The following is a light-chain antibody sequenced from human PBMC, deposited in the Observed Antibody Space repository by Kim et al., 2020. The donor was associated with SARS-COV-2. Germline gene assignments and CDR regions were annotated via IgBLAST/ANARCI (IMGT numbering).Light chain of an antibody. J-gene: IGLJ2*01. Sequence: APGKTATVTWGGDNIGSYTVHWYQQKPGQAPLLVVFEDSDRPSGIPDRFSGSNSGNTATLTISRVEAGDEADYYCQVWESSTDHVIFGGGTQLTVL. CDR3: QVWESSTDHVI. CDR1: NIGSYT. V-gene: IGLV3-21*03. CDR2: EDS.